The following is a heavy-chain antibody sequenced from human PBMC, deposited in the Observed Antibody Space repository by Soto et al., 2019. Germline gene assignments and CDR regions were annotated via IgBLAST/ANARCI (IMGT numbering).Heavy chain of an antibody. D-gene: IGHD6-13*01. CDR1: GGSISSSSYY. J-gene: IGHJ4*02. V-gene: IGHV4-39*01. CDR3: ARLGLRQQLHTWRFDY. Sequence: SETLSLTCPVSGGSISSSSYYWGWIRQPPGKGLEWIGSIYYSGSTYYNPSLKSRVTISVDTSKNQFSLKLSSVTAADTAVYYCARLGLRQQLHTWRFDYWGQGTLVTVSS. CDR2: IYYSGST.